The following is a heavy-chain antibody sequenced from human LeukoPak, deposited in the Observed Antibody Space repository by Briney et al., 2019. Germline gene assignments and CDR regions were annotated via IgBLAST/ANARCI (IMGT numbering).Heavy chain of an antibody. D-gene: IGHD3-10*01. CDR2: IYYSGST. Sequence: SETLSLTCTVSGGSVSSGSYYWSWIRQPPGKGLEWIGYIYYSGSTNYNPSLKSRVTISKDTSKNQFSLNVNSVTAGDTALYYCARGDVECGTYGSGSCPGYYYYGMDVWGQGTTVTVSS. J-gene: IGHJ6*02. V-gene: IGHV4-61*01. CDR3: ARGDVECGTYGSGSCPGYYYYGMDV. CDR1: GGSVSSGSYY.